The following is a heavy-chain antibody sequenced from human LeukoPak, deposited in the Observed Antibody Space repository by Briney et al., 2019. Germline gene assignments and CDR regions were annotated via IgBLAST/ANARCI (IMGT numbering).Heavy chain of an antibody. D-gene: IGHD2-15*01. J-gene: IGHJ3*02. CDR2: ISSSSSYI. CDR3: ARDGYCSGGSCYSDAFDI. CDR1: GFTFSSYS. Sequence: GGSLRLSCAASGFTFSSYSMNWVRQAPGKGLEWVSSISSSSSYIYYADSVKGRFTISRDNAKNSLYLQMNSLRAKDTAVYYCARDGYCSGGSCYSDAFDIWGQGTMVTVSS. V-gene: IGHV3-21*01.